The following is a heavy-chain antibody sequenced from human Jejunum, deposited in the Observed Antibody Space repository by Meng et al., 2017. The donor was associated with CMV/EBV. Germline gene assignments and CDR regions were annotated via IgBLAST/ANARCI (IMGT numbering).Heavy chain of an antibody. Sequence: YTFADYGINWGRQAPGQGLEWMGWIGAYNGNTEYAQKFQGRVSMTTDTSTSTAYMELRSLRSDDTAVYYCARDPHDFWSSYFFDPWGQGTLVTVSS. CDR1: YTFADYG. CDR3: ARDPHDFWSSYFFDP. CDR2: IGAYNGNT. D-gene: IGHD3-3*01. J-gene: IGHJ5*02. V-gene: IGHV1-18*01.